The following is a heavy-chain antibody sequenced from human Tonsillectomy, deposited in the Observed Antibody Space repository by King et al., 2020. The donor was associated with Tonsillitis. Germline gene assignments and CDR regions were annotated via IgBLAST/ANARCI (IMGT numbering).Heavy chain of an antibody. CDR3: AKVWGGGPFYY. CDR2: IRYDGSHK. Sequence: QVQLVESGGGVVQPGGSLRLSCAASGFTFSTYAMHWVRQTPGKGLEWVTFIRYDGSHKYYADSVKGRFTISRDNSKNTLYLQMNSLRADDTAVYYCAKVWGGGPFYYWGQGSPVPVSS. V-gene: IGHV3-30*02. J-gene: IGHJ4*02. D-gene: IGHD3-3*01. CDR1: GFTFSTYA.